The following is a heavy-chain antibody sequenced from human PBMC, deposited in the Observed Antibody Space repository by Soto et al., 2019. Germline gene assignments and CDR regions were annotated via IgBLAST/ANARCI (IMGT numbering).Heavy chain of an antibody. Sequence: QVQLVESGGGVVQPGRSLRLSCAASGFTFSSYGMHWVRQAPGKGLEWVAVIWYDGSNKYYADSVKGRFTISRDNSKNMLYLQMNSLRAEDTAVYYCARGGAGYGDYDGAFDIWGQGTMVTVSS. V-gene: IGHV3-33*01. CDR1: GFTFSSYG. J-gene: IGHJ3*02. D-gene: IGHD4-17*01. CDR3: ARGGAGYGDYDGAFDI. CDR2: IWYDGSNK.